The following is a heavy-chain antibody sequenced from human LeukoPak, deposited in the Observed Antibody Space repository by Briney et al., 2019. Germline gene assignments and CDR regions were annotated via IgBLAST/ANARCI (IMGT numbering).Heavy chain of an antibody. CDR2: ISYDGSNK. J-gene: IGHJ4*02. V-gene: IGHV3-30-3*01. CDR3: ARTRTFYGSGSYYLDY. D-gene: IGHD3-10*01. CDR1: GFTFSSYA. Sequence: GGSLRLSCAASGFTFSSYAMHWARQAPGKGLEWVAVISYDGSNKYYADSVKGRFTISRDNSKNTLYLQMNSLRAEDTAVYYCARTRTFYGSGSYYLDYWGQGTLVTVSS.